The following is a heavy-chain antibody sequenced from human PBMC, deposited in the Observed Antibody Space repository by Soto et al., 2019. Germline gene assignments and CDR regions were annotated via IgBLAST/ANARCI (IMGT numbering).Heavy chain of an antibody. CDR2: IYYSGST. CDR1: GGSISSSSYY. CDR3: ARRELLWWLDV. D-gene: IGHD3-10*01. J-gene: IGHJ6*03. V-gene: IGHV4-39*01. Sequence: SETLSLTCTVSGGSISSSSYYWGWIRQPPGKGLEWIGSIYYSGSTYYNPSLKSRVTISVDTSKNQFSLKLSSVTAADTAVYYCARRELLWWLDVWGKGTTVT.